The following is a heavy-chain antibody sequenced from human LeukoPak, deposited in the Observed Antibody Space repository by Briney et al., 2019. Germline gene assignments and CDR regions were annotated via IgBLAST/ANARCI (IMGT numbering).Heavy chain of an antibody. CDR3: ARVGYYGSGPRVGAFDI. V-gene: IGHV4-61*02. Sequence: SETLSLTCTVSGGSISSGSYYWSWIRQPAGKGLEWIGRIYTSGSTNYNPSLKSRVTISVDTSKNQFSLKLSSVTAADTAVYYCARVGYYGSGPRVGAFDIWGQGTMVTVSS. J-gene: IGHJ3*02. CDR1: GGSISSGSYY. CDR2: IYTSGST. D-gene: IGHD3-10*01.